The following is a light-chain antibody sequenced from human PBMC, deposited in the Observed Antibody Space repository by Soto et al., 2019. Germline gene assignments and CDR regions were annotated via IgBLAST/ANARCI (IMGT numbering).Light chain of an antibody. Sequence: DVQMTQSPSSLSASVGDRVTITCQASHDISDYLNWYQHKPAEAPKLLIYDASKLEAGVQARFSGCGSATHFTFSISSWQPEDNAEYYFQQYDNVRLTFACGTKVEIK. J-gene: IGKJ4*01. CDR3: QQYDNVRLT. V-gene: IGKV1-33*01. CDR2: DAS. CDR1: HDISDY.